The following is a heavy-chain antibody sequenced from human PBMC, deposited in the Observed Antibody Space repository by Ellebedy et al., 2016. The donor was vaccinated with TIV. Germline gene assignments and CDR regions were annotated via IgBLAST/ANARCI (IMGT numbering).Heavy chain of an antibody. D-gene: IGHD4-23*01. CDR1: GFTFSSYG. J-gene: IGHJ3*02. CDR2: ISYDGSNK. CDR3: AREQLRWYSPRGAFDI. V-gene: IGHV3-30*03. Sequence: GGSLRLSXAASGFTFSSYGMHWVRQAPGKGLEWVAVISYDGSNKYYADSVKGRFTISRDNSKNTLYLQMNSLRAEDTAVYYCAREQLRWYSPRGAFDIWGQGTMVTVSS.